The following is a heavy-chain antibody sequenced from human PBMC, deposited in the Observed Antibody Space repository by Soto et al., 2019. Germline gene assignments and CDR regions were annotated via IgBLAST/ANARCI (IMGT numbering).Heavy chain of an antibody. V-gene: IGHV6-1*01. CDR3: ARDQYYDFWSGYYTPEHYYGMDV. CDR2: TYYRSKWYN. CDR1: GDSGSSNSAA. Sequence: PSQTLSLTCAIYGDSGSSNSAAWNWIRQAPWRGLEWLGRTYYRSKWYNDYAAFVKSRITINPDTSKNQFSLQLNSVTPEDTAVYYCARDQYYDFWSGYYTPEHYYGMDVWGQGTPVTVSS. J-gene: IGHJ6*02. D-gene: IGHD3-3*01.